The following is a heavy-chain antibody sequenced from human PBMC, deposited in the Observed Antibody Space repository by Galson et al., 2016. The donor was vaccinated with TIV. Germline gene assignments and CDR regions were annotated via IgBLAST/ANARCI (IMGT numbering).Heavy chain of an antibody. V-gene: IGHV4-30-4*01. CDR2: TSYSGNT. CDR3: ARARRVARVVVPATGTAIDY. D-gene: IGHD2-21*02. CDR1: GGSMSSGDYF. Sequence: TLSLTCAVSGGSMSSGDYFWSWIRQPPGKGLEWIGHTSYSGNTYYKSSLKGRLFISLDTSKNQFSLRLNSVTAADTAVYYGARARRVARVVVPATGTAIDYWGQGKLVTVST. J-gene: IGHJ4*02.